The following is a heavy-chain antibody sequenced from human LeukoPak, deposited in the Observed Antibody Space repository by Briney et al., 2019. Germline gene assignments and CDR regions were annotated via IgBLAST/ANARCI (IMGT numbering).Heavy chain of an antibody. J-gene: IGHJ6*02. CDR2: IPYDGSNK. D-gene: IGHD1-26*01. CDR3: AKEVGYGMDV. Sequence: PGGSLRLSCAASGFTFSNYGFPWVRQAPGKGLEWVAVIPYDGSNKYYADSVKGRFTISRDNSKNTLYLQMNTLRAEDTAVYYCAKEVGYGMDVWGQGTTVTVSS. CDR1: GFTFSNYG. V-gene: IGHV3-30*18.